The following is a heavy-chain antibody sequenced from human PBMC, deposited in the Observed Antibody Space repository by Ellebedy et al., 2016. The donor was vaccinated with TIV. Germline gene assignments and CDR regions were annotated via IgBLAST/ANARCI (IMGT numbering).Heavy chain of an antibody. Sequence: SETLSLTXTVSGGSVSSGAYYWSWLRQHPEKGLEWIAYIFYRGNTYYNPSLKSRLKISIDTSKNQFSVNMDSVTAADTAVYYCARDGGGTNGVNGFDIWGQGTLVTVSS. V-gene: IGHV4-31*03. D-gene: IGHD2-8*01. J-gene: IGHJ3*02. CDR3: ARDGGGTNGVNGFDI. CDR1: GGSVSSGAYY. CDR2: IFYRGNT.